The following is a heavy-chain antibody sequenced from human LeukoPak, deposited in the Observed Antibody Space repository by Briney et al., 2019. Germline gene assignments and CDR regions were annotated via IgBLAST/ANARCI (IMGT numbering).Heavy chain of an antibody. D-gene: IGHD1-26*01. CDR1: DYSVSSDYS. CDR3: AGFKSGTYYFDN. Sequence: SETLSLTCAVSDYSVSSDYSWAWIRQPPGKGLEWIGSIYHSGNNYYNPSLKSRVTMSPDTSNNQISLNLTSVTASDTAVYLCAGFKSGTYYFDNWGQGTLVTVSS. CDR2: IYHSGNN. J-gene: IGHJ4*02. V-gene: IGHV4-38-2*01.